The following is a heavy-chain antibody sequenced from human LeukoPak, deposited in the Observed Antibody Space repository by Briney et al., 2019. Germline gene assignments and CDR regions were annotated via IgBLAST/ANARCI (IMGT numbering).Heavy chain of an antibody. CDR1: GFTFSGSV. Sequence: GGSLRLSCAASGFTFSGSVLLWVRQAPGKGLEWVSYISSSGSTIYYADSVKGRFTISRDNAKNSLYLQMNSLRAEDTAVYYCARDGSGYDYWGQGTLVTVSS. CDR3: ARDGSGYDY. D-gene: IGHD5-12*01. V-gene: IGHV3-11*01. J-gene: IGHJ4*02. CDR2: ISSSGSTI.